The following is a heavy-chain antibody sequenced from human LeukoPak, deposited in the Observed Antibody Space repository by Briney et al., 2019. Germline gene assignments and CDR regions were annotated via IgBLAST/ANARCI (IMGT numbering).Heavy chain of an antibody. V-gene: IGHV3-53*01. Sequence: LAGRCLRPARPLSALTVSNKYMTCARQAPGKGLEWVSLLYAAGTTPYRDSVKGRFTISRDNSKNTLYLQMNSLRAEDTAVYYCAVYYDSSGYEPGGLDCWGEGTLVTASS. CDR3: AVYYDSSGYEPGGLDC. CDR2: LYAAGTT. CDR1: ALTVSNKY. D-gene: IGHD3-22*01. J-gene: IGHJ4*02.